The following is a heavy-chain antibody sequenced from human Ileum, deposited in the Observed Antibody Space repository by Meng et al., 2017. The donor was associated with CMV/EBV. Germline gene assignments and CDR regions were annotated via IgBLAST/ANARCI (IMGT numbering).Heavy chain of an antibody. J-gene: IGHJ4*02. V-gene: IGHV3-15*01. CDR1: GFTFSKSW. CDR2: IKTKTDGGAI. CDR3: STDLDY. Sequence: ELQLVEFGGGLVKPGGSLRLSCAASGFTFSKSWMSWVRQAPGKGLEWVGRIKTKTDGGAIDYAAPVKDRFTISRDDSTNTLYLQMNSLNTDDTGVYYCSTDLDYWGQGTLVTVSS. D-gene: IGHD3-10*01.